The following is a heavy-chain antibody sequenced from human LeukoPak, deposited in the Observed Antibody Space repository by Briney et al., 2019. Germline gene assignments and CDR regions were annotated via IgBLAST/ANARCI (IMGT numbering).Heavy chain of an antibody. CDR1: GGSISSGGYY. CDR3: ASTRGELLDY. D-gene: IGHD3-10*01. V-gene: IGHV4-31*03. CDR2: IYYSGST. Sequence: SSETLSLTCTVSGGSISSGGYYWSWIRQHPGKGLEWIGYIYYSGSTYYNPSLKSRVTISVDTSKNQFSLKLSPVTAADTAVYYCASTRGELLDYWGQGTLVTVSS. J-gene: IGHJ4*02.